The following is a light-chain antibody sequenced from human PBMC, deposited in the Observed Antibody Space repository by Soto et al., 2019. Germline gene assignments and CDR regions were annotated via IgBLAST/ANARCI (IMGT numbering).Light chain of an antibody. CDR3: QQYNSYSWT. CDR2: KAS. J-gene: IGKJ1*01. CDR1: QSISSW. Sequence: DIQMTQSPSTLSASVGDRVTITCRASQSISSWLAWYQQKPGKAPKLLIYKASSLESGVPSRFSGSGSGTELTLNISRLQPDDFETYYCQQYNSYSWTFGKGTKVDIK. V-gene: IGKV1-5*03.